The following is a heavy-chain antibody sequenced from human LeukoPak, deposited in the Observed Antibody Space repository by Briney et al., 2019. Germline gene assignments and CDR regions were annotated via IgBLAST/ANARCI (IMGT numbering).Heavy chain of an antibody. CDR3: ARGRPREGGNRPGYFDL. CDR2: INHSGST. D-gene: IGHD4-23*01. V-gene: IGHV4-34*01. J-gene: IGHJ2*01. Sequence: PSETLSLTCAVYGGSFSGYYWSWIRQPPGKGLEWIGEINHSGSTNCNPSLKSRVTISVDTSKNQFSLKLSSVTAADTAVYYCARGRPREGGNRPGYFDLWGRGTLVTVSS. CDR1: GGSFSGYY.